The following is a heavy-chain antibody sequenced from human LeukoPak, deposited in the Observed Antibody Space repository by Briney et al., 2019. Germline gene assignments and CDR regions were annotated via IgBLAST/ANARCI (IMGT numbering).Heavy chain of an antibody. CDR1: GFRFSDYH. V-gene: IGHV3-11*06. CDR2: ITNTSRNT. J-gene: IGHJ4*02. CDR3: ARDRGTYLSYYFDY. D-gene: IGHD3-10*01. Sequence: GGSLRLSCAASGFRFSDYHMNWVRQAPGKGLEWVSCITNTSRNTFYADSVKGRFTISRDNAKNSLYLQMTSLRAEDTAVYFCARDRGTYLSYYFDYWGQGTLVTVSS.